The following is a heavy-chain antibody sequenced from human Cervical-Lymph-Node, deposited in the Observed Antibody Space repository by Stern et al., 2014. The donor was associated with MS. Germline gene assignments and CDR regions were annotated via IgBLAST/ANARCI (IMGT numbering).Heavy chain of an antibody. J-gene: IGHJ6*02. CDR3: ARQNYYNGMDV. Sequence: QVQLVQSGAEVKKPGASVKVSCKASGYTFTSDYMHWVRRGPRQRIEWMGVIKTSGGRTSYAQKFQGRVTMTMDTSTTTVHMELSSLRSEDTAVYYCARQNYYNGMDVWGQGTTVTVSS. CDR1: GYTFTSDY. V-gene: IGHV1-46*01. CDR2: IKTSGGRT.